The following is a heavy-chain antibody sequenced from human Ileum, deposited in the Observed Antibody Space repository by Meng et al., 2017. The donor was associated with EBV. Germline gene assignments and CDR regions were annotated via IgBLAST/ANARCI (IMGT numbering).Heavy chain of an antibody. CDR3: ARDSNGDYGWVDP. D-gene: IGHD4-17*01. CDR2: IFYTGST. Sequence: QAHLQESGPGLVKPPQTLSLPPTVSGDAHFNGGHYWTWLRQPPGKGLEWIGYIFYTGSTYYNPSLKSRVTISLDLSKNQFSLNLTSVTAADTAVYYCARDSNGDYGWVDPWGQGTLVTVSS. CDR1: GDAHFNGGHY. V-gene: IGHV4-30-4*01. J-gene: IGHJ5*02.